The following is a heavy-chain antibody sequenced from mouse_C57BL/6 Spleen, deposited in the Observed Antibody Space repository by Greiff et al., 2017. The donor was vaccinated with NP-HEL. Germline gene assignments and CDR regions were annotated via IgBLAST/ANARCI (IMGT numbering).Heavy chain of an antibody. J-gene: IGHJ4*01. CDR2: IYPGNSDT. V-gene: IGHV1-5*01. D-gene: IGHD1-1*01. CDR1: GYTFTSYW. CDR3: TRPYYYGSSYNAMDY. Sequence: EVQLQQSGTVLARPGASVKMSCKTSGYTFTSYWMHWVKQRPGQGLEWIGAIYPGNSDTSYNQKFKGKAKLTAVTSASTAYMELSSLTNEDSAVYYCTRPYYYGSSYNAMDYWGQGTSVTVSS.